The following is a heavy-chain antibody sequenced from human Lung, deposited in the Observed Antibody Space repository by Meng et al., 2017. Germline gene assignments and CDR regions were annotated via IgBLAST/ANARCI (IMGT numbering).Heavy chain of an antibody. CDR2: IKSNSDGGTT. Sequence: VQLVASGGGLVKPGGSLRLSCVASGFSFTDAWMSWVRQAPGKGLEWVGRIKSNSDGGTTDYAAPVKGRFTISRDDSKNTLYLQMNSLITEDTAVYFCATGAAAADHWGQGTLVTVSS. J-gene: IGHJ4*02. V-gene: IGHV3-15*01. D-gene: IGHD6-13*01. CDR3: ATGAAAADH. CDR1: GFSFTDAW.